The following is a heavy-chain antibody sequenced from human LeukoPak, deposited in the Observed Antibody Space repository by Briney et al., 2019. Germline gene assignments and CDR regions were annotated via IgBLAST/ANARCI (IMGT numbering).Heavy chain of an antibody. D-gene: IGHD1-26*01. CDR1: GGSISSSSYY. V-gene: IGHV4-39*01. Sequence: PSETLSLTCTVSGGSISSSSYYWGWIRQPPGKGLEWIGSIYYSGSTYYNPSLKSRVTISVDTSKNQFSLKLSSVTAADTAVYYCATVGMVGATTFWVFHDYWGQGTLVTVSS. J-gene: IGHJ4*02. CDR2: IYYSGST. CDR3: ATVGMVGATTFWVFHDY.